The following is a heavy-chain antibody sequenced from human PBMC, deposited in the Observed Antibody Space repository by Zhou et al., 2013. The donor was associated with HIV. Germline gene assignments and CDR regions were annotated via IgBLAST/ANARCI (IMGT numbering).Heavy chain of an antibody. CDR3: ARERPSVSSSSEYYMDV. CDR2: IIPILGIA. J-gene: IGHJ6*03. CDR1: GGTFSSYA. Sequence: QVQLVQSGAEVKKPGSSVKVSCKASGGTFSSYAISWVRQAPGQGLEWMGRIIPILGIANYAQKFQGRVTITADKSTSTAYMELSSLRSEDTAVYYCARERPSVSSSSEYYMDVWGKGTTVTVSS. V-gene: IGHV1-69*04. D-gene: IGHD6-13*01.